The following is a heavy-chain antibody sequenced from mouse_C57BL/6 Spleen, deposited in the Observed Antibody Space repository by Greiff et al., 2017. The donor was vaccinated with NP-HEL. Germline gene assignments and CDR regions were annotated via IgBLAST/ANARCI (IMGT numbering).Heavy chain of an antibody. CDR2: ISSGGDYI. CDR3: TRDKLRYGYFDV. V-gene: IGHV5-9-1*02. Sequence: EVQRVESGEGLVKPGGSLKLSCAASGFTFSSYAMSWVRQTPEKRLEWVAYISSGGDYIYYADTVKGRFTISRDNARNTLYLQMSSLKSEDTAMYYCTRDKLRYGYFDVWGTGTTVTVSS. J-gene: IGHJ1*03. CDR1: GFTFSSYA. D-gene: IGHD1-1*01.